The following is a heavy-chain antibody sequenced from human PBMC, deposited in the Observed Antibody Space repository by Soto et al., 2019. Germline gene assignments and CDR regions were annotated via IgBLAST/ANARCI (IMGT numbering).Heavy chain of an antibody. V-gene: IGHV4-30-4*01. Sequence: PSETLSLTCTVSGGSISSGDYYWSWIRQPPGKGLEWIGYIYHGGITNYNPSLKSRLNISSDTSKYQFSLRLGSVSAADTAIYYCARQYGGYEYYFDNWGQGTLVTVSS. CDR3: ARQYGGYEYYFDN. CDR2: IYHGGIT. J-gene: IGHJ4*02. D-gene: IGHD5-12*01. CDR1: GGSISSGDYY.